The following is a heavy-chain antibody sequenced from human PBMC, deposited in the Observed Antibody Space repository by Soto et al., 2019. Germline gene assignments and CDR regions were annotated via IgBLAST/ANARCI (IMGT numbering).Heavy chain of an antibody. V-gene: IGHV3-33*01. J-gene: IGHJ3*02. CDR2: IWYDGSNK. CDR3: ARENTEDYVWGGQLAFDI. CDR1: GFTFSSYG. Sequence: GGSLRLSCAASGFTFSSYGMHWVRQAPGKGLEWVAVIWYDGSNKYYADSVKGRFTISRDNSKNTLYLQMNSLRAEDTAVYYCARENTEDYVWGGQLAFDIWGQGTMVTVSS. D-gene: IGHD3-16*01.